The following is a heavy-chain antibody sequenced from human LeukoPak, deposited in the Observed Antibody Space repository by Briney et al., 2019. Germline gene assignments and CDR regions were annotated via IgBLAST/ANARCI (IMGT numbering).Heavy chain of an antibody. Sequence: GGSLRLSCAASGFTVRNNYMSWVRQAPGKGLEWVSFIYNTGTTMYADSVKGRFTISRDNAKNSLYLQMNSLRAEDTAVYYCARDHYCSSTSCYTGDAFDIWGQGTMVTVSS. CDR3: ARDHYCSSTSCYTGDAFDI. CDR1: GFTVRNNY. CDR2: IYNTGTT. J-gene: IGHJ3*02. D-gene: IGHD2-2*02. V-gene: IGHV3-66*01.